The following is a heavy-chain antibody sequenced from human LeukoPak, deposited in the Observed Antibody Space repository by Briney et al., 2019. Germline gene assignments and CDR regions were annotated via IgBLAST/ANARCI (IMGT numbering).Heavy chain of an antibody. Sequence: ASVKVSCKASGYTFTSYYMHLVRQAPGHGLEWMGIINPSGGSTSYAQKFQGRVTMTRDMSTSTVYMELSSLRSEDTAVYYCAREYSGSYLGYWGQGTLVTVSS. CDR1: GYTFTSYY. D-gene: IGHD1-26*01. J-gene: IGHJ4*02. CDR2: INPSGGST. CDR3: AREYSGSYLGY. V-gene: IGHV1-46*01.